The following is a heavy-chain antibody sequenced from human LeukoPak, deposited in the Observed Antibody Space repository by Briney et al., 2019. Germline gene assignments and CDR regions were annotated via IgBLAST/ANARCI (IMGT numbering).Heavy chain of an antibody. V-gene: IGHV3-9*01. Sequence: GGSLRLSCAASGFTFDDYAMHWVRQAPGKGLEWVSNINWNSGSIGYADSVKGRFTISRDNAKNSLYLQMNSLRAEDTAVYYCAELGITMIGGVWGKGTTVTISS. J-gene: IGHJ6*04. CDR3: AELGITMIGGV. D-gene: IGHD3-10*02. CDR2: INWNSGSI. CDR1: GFTFDDYA.